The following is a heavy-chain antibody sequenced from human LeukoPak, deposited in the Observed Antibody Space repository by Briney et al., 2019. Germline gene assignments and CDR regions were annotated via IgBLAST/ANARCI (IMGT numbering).Heavy chain of an antibody. D-gene: IGHD3-3*01. Sequence: GASVKVSCKASGGTFSSYAISWVRQAPGQGLEWMGRIIPILGIANYAQKFQGRVTITADKSTSTAYMELSSLRSEDTAVYYCARESYYDFWSGYYTTSLQVDYWGQGTLVTVSS. CDR2: IIPILGIA. V-gene: IGHV1-69*04. CDR1: GGTFSSYA. J-gene: IGHJ4*02. CDR3: ARESYYDFWSGYYTTSLQVDY.